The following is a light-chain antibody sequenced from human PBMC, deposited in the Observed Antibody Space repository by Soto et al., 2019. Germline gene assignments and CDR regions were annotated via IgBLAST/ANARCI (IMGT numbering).Light chain of an antibody. CDR2: KAS. CDR3: QQYSSYWT. V-gene: IGKV1-5*03. Sequence: DIQMTQSPSTLSASVGDRVSITCRASQSISSWLAWYQQKPGKAPKLLIYKASILESGVPSRFSGSGSGTEFTLTISSLQPDDFETYYCQQYSSYWTFGQGTKVEIK. CDR1: QSISSW. J-gene: IGKJ1*01.